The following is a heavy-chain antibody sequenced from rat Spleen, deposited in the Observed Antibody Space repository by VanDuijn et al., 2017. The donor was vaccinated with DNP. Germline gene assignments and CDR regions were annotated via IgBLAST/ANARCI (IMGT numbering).Heavy chain of an antibody. Sequence: EVQLVESGGGLIQPGRSLTLSCAASGFSFSDYGMAWVRQAPTKGLEWVASISTVGDNSVYRDSVKGRFTISRDNAKNTQYLQMDSLRSEDTATYYCARGNYPGINTFDYWGQGVMVTVSS. CDR2: ISTVGDNS. V-gene: IGHV5S13*01. CDR3: ARGNYPGINTFDY. J-gene: IGHJ2*01. D-gene: IGHD1-4*01. CDR1: GFSFSDYG.